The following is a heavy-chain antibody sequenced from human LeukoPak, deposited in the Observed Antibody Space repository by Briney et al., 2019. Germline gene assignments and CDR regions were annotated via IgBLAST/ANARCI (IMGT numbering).Heavy chain of an antibody. J-gene: IGHJ6*03. CDR3: ARGPHIVVVPAAMVYYYYYMDV. Sequence: ASVKVSCKASGYTFTSYDINWVRQATGQGLEWMGWMSPNSGNTGYAQKFQGRVTMTRNTSISTAYMELSSLRSEDTAVYYCARGPHIVVVPAAMVYYYYYMDVWGKGTTVTISS. CDR2: MSPNSGNT. V-gene: IGHV1-8*01. D-gene: IGHD2-2*01. CDR1: GYTFTSYD.